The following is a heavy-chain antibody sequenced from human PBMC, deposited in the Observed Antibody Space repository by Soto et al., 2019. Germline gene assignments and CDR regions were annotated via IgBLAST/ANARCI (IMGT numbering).Heavy chain of an antibody. CDR2: IYYSGST. J-gene: IGHJ4*02. D-gene: IGHD5-12*01. Sequence: SETLSLTCTVSGGSISSYYWSWIRQPPGKGLEWIGYIYYSGSTNYNPSLKSRVTISVDTSKNQFSLKLSSVTAADTAVYYCARVSGDGYTRYYFDYWGQGTLVTVSS. CDR1: GGSISSYY. CDR3: ARVSGDGYTRYYFDY. V-gene: IGHV4-59*01.